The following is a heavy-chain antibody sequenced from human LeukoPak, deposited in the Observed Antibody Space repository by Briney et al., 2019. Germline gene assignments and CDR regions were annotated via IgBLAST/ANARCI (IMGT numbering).Heavy chain of an antibody. J-gene: IGHJ4*02. CDR3: AKAGRPGTYYFDY. Sequence: PGGSPRLSCAASGFTFSTYAMTWVRQAPGKGLEWVSALSPSGLSTYYADSVKGRFTISRDNSKNTLYLQMHSLGADDAAVYYCAKAGRPGTYYFDYWGQGTLVTVSS. CDR1: GFTFSTYA. CDR2: LSPSGLST. V-gene: IGHV3-23*01. D-gene: IGHD6-6*01.